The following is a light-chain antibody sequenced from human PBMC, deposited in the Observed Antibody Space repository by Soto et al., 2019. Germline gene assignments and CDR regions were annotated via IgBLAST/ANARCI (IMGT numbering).Light chain of an antibody. Sequence: QSALTQPAFVSGSPGQSITISCTGTSSDVGGYNYVSCYQHPPGKAPKLMISEVSNRPSGVSNRFSGSKSGNTASLTISGLQSEDEADYYCSSYTSTSTRVFGTGTKLTVL. CDR1: SSDVGGYNY. V-gene: IGLV2-14*01. J-gene: IGLJ1*01. CDR3: SSYTSTSTRV. CDR2: EVS.